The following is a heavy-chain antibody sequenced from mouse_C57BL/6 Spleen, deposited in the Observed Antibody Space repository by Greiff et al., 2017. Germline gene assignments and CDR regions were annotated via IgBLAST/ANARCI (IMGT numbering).Heavy chain of an antibody. V-gene: IGHV1-53*01. D-gene: IGHD1-1*01. CDR2: INPSNGGT. CDR3: ARAYYGSSLPYAMDY. CDR1: GYTFTSYW. Sequence: QVQLQQPGTELVKPGASVKLSCKASGYTFTSYWMHWVKQRPGQGLEWIGNINPSNGGTNYNEKFKSKATLTVDKSSSTAYMQLSSLTSEDSAVYYGARAYYGSSLPYAMDYWGQGTSVTVSS. J-gene: IGHJ4*01.